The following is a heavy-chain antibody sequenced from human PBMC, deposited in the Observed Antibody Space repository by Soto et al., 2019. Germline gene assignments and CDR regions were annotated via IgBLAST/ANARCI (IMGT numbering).Heavy chain of an antibody. Sequence: GASVKVSCKASGYPFSDFYLHWFRQAPGQGPEWMGWLFPNSGGTKYAQKFQGRVTMTRDTSISTAYMELSRLTSDDTAVYCCARLMITYRAVLDDSWGQGTLVTVSS. J-gene: IGHJ4*02. V-gene: IGHV1-2*02. D-gene: IGHD3-16*02. CDR1: GYPFSDFY. CDR3: ARLMITYRAVLDDS. CDR2: LFPNSGGT.